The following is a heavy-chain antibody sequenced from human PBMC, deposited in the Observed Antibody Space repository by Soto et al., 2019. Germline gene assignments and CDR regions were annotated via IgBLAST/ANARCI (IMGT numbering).Heavy chain of an antibody. CDR2: IYHSGST. CDR3: AAGGGLPRYY. J-gene: IGHJ4*02. Sequence: QLQLQESGSGLVKPSQTLSLTCAVSGGSISSGGYSWSWIRQPPGKGLEWIGYIYHSGSTYYNPYLQGRVTTAVDRSKHQFSLKLSYVTAAGTAVYSCAAGGGLPRYYWGQGTLVTVSS. V-gene: IGHV4-30-2*01. D-gene: IGHD5-12*01. CDR1: GGSISSGGYS.